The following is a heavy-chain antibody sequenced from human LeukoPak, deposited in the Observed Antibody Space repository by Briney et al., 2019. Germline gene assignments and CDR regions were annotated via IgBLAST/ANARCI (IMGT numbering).Heavy chain of an antibody. CDR3: ARGLWFGVPGAFDF. J-gene: IGHJ3*01. V-gene: IGHV4-59*12. CDR1: GGSISSYY. CDR2: ISYSGST. Sequence: SESLSLTCTDSGGSISSYYWSWIRRPPGKGLEWIGYISYSGSTNYNPSLMSRVTISVDTSKNQFSLKLSSVTAADTAVYYCARGLWFGVPGAFDFWGQGTVVTVSS. D-gene: IGHD3-10*01.